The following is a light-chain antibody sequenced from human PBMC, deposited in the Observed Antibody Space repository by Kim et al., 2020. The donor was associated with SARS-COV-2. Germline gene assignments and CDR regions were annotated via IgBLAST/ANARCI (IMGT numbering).Light chain of an antibody. CDR1: HSVTSSY. J-gene: IGKJ1*01. CDR3: QQYGNSPYT. CDR2: GAS. V-gene: IGKV3-20*01. Sequence: SPAESATPTCRASHSVTSSYLAWYQQKPGQAPRLLISGASRRATGVPDRFSGSGSGTDCTLTITRLEPEDFAVYYCQQYGNSPYTFSQGTKVDIK.